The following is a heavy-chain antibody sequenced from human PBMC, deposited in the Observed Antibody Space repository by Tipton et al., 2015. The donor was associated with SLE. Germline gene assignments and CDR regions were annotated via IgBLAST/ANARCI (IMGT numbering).Heavy chain of an antibody. CDR2: IQYDGSNK. CDR3: AKDKWALGIAAAAPGPFDY. CDR1: GFTFSSYG. D-gene: IGHD6-13*01. Sequence: GSLRLSCAASGFTFSSYGMHWVRQAPGKGLEWVAFIQYDGSNKYYADSVKGRFTISRDNSKNTLYLQMNSLRAEDTAVYYCAKDKWALGIAAAAPGPFDYWGQGTLVTVSS. V-gene: IGHV3-30*02. J-gene: IGHJ4*02.